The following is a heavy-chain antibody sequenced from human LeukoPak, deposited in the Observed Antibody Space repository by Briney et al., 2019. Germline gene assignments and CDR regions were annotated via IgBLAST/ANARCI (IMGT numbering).Heavy chain of an antibody. J-gene: IGHJ4*02. Sequence: GGSLRLSCAASGFTFSSYWMSWVRQAPGKGLEWVANIKQDGSEKYYVDSVKGRFTISRDNAKNSLYLQMNSLRAEDTAVYYCATYYYDSSGYYWDYWGQGTLVTVSS. D-gene: IGHD3-22*01. V-gene: IGHV3-7*01. CDR3: ATYYYDSSGYYWDY. CDR1: GFTFSSYW. CDR2: IKQDGSEK.